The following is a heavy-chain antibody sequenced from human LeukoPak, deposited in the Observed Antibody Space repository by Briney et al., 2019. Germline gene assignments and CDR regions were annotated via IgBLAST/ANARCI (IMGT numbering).Heavy chain of an antibody. J-gene: IGHJ4*02. Sequence: PGGSLRLSCAASGFTFSSYAMHWVRQAPGKGLEWVAVISYDGSNKYYADSVKGRFTISRDNSKNTLYLQMNSLRAEDTAVYYCARDPGYSSSWYEGPLDYWGQGTLVTVSS. CDR1: GFTFSSYA. D-gene: IGHD6-13*01. CDR2: ISYDGSNK. V-gene: IGHV3-30-3*01. CDR3: ARDPGYSSSWYEGPLDY.